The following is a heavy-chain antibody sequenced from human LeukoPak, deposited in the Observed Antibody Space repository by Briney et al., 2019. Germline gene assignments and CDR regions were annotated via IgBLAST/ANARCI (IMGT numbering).Heavy chain of an antibody. D-gene: IGHD4-17*01. CDR1: GGSISSGGYY. Sequence: SETLSLTCTVSGGSISSGGYYWSWIRQPPGKGLEWIGSIYYSGNTYYNPSLKSRVTISVDTSNNEFSLRLTSVTAADTAVYYCARDRSTETPPRPDAFDIWGQGTMVTVSS. J-gene: IGHJ3*02. CDR2: IYYSGNT. V-gene: IGHV4-39*07. CDR3: ARDRSTETPPRPDAFDI.